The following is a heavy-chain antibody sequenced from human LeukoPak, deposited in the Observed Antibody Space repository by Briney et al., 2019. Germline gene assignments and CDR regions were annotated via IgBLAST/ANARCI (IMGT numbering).Heavy chain of an antibody. CDR2: IYYSGST. CDR1: GGSITPYY. Sequence: SETLSLTCTVSGGSITPYYWSWIRQPPGRGLEWIGNIYYSGSTNYNPSLKSRVTISVDTSKNQFSLKLSSVTAADTAVYYCARAWGGCSYAYGMDVWGQGTTVTVSS. J-gene: IGHJ6*02. V-gene: IGHV4-59*01. D-gene: IGHD5-18*01. CDR3: ARAWGGCSYAYGMDV.